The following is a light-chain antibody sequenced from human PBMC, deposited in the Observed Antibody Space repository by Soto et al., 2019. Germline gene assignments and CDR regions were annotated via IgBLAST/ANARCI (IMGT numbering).Light chain of an antibody. CDR2: GAS. V-gene: IGKV3-15*01. CDR1: QSASSN. J-gene: IGKJ1*01. CDR3: QQYDDWPWT. Sequence: EIVMTQSPATLSVSPGERATLSCRARQSASSNLAWYQQIPGQAPRLLIYGASTRATGIPARFSGSGSGTEFTLTISSLQSEDFAFYYCQQYDDWPWTFGQGTKVDIK.